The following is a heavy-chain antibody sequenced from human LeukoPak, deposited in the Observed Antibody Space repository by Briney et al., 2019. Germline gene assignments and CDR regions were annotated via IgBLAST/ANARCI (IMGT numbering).Heavy chain of an antibody. CDR1: GFAFSSYS. D-gene: IGHD2-2*01. J-gene: IGHJ6*03. CDR3: AREVKYRLLGGCIDV. CDR2: ISHDGSEK. V-gene: IGHV3-7*01. Sequence: GGSLRLSCAASGFAFSSYSMNWVRQAPGKGLEWVAHISHDGSEKYYVDSVKGRFTISRDNAKNSLYLQMNSLRAEDTAVYYCAREVKYRLLGGCIDVWGKGTTVTVSS.